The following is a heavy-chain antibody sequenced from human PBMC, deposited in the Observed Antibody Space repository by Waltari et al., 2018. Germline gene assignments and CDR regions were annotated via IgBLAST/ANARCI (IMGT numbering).Heavy chain of an antibody. Sequence: QVQLVQSGAEVKKPGASVKVSCKASGYTFTSYGISWVRQAPGQGLEWMGWISAYNGNTNYAQKLQGRVTMTTDTSTSTAYRELRSLRSDDTAVYYCARARGAVAATSVMTEDCWFDPWGQGTLVTVSS. CDR3: ARARGAVAATSVMTEDCWFDP. J-gene: IGHJ5*02. CDR1: GYTFTSYG. V-gene: IGHV1-18*01. D-gene: IGHD6-19*01. CDR2: ISAYNGNT.